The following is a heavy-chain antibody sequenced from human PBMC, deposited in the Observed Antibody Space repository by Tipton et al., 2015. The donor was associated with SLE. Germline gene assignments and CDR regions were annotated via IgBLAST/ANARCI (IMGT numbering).Heavy chain of an antibody. D-gene: IGHD3-10*01. J-gene: IGHJ2*01. CDR1: GGSFSGYY. CDR3: ARAFFYGSGSYYNWYFDL. V-gene: IGHV4-34*01. Sequence: TLSLTCAVYGGSFSGYYWSWIRRPPGKGLEWIGEINHSGSTNYNPSLKSRVTISVDTSKNQFSLKLSSVTAADTAVYYCARAFFYGSGSYYNWYFDLWGRGTLVTVSS. CDR2: INHSGST.